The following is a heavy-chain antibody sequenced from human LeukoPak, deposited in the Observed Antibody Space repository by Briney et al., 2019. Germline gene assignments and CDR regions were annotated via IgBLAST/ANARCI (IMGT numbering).Heavy chain of an antibody. Sequence: SETLSLTCTVSGGSISSCGYYWSWIRQHPGKGLEWIGYIYYSGSTYYNPSLKSRVTISVDTSKNQFSLKLSSVTAADTAVYYCARVLGGPDYGDLYYFDYWGQGTLVTVSS. CDR1: GGSISSCGYY. D-gene: IGHD4-17*01. CDR2: IYYSGST. J-gene: IGHJ4*02. CDR3: ARVLGGPDYGDLYYFDY. V-gene: IGHV4-31*03.